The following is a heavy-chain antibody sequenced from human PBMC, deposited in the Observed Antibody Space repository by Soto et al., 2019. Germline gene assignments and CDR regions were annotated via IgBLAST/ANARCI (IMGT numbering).Heavy chain of an antibody. CDR3: ARDFERRYSGDDSGGY. V-gene: IGHV3-21*01. Sequence: EVQLVESWGGLVKPGVSLRLSCAASGFTFSSYSMNWVRQAPGKGLEWVSSIISSRSYIYYADSVKGRCTISRDNAKKSLYRQMNGLSAEDTAVYDCARDFERRYSGDDSGGYWGQGTLVTVSS. CDR1: GFTFSSYS. CDR2: IISSRSYI. J-gene: IGHJ4*02. D-gene: IGHD5-12*01.